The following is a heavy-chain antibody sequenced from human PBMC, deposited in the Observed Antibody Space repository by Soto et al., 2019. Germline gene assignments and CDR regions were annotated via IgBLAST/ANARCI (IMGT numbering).Heavy chain of an antibody. CDR3: ARSDYAAGWFDP. D-gene: IGHD4-17*01. J-gene: IGHJ5*02. V-gene: IGHV1-2*04. Sequence: QVQLVQSGAEVKKPGASVKVSCKASGYTFTGYYMHWVRQAPGQGLEWMGWINPNSGGTNYAQKFQGWVTMTRDTSINTAYMELSRLRSDETAVYYCARSDYAAGWFDPWGQGTLVTVSS. CDR1: GYTFTGYY. CDR2: INPNSGGT.